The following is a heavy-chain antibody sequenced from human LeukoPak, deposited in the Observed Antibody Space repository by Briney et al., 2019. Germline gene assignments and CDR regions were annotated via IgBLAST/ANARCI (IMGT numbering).Heavy chain of an antibody. D-gene: IGHD3-3*01. Sequence: SETLSLTCAVSGGSISSSNWWSWVRQPPGKGLEWIGEIYHSGSTNYNPSLKSRVTISVDTSKNQFSLKLSSVTAADTAVYYCARGGYDFWSGSPFDYWGQGTLVTVSS. J-gene: IGHJ4*02. V-gene: IGHV4-4*02. CDR3: ARGGYDFWSGSPFDY. CDR2: IYHSGST. CDR1: GGSISSSNW.